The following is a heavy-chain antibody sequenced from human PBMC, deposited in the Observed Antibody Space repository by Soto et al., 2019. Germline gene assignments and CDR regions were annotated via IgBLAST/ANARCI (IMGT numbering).Heavy chain of an antibody. J-gene: IGHJ3*02. V-gene: IGHV1-18*01. CDR2: ISAYNGNT. CDR1: GYTFTSYG. CDR3: ARYVATAMVKDAFDI. Sequence: ASVKVSCKASGYTFTSYGISWVRQAPGQGLEWMGWISAYNGNTNYAQKLQGRVTMTTDTSTSTAYMELRSLRSDDTAVYYCARYVATAMVKDAFDIWGQGTMVTVSS. D-gene: IGHD5-18*01.